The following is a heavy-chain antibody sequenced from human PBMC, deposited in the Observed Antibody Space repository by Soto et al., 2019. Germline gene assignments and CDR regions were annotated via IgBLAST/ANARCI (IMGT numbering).Heavy chain of an antibody. J-gene: IGHJ4*02. V-gene: IGHV5-51*01. CDR3: VRRPGISGISDHFDF. CDR2: IYPGDSDI. Sequence: GESLKISCKGSGYSFAGYWIGLGRQMPGEGLGGVGIIYPGDSDIRESPSCQGQITISADNSITPAFLQWSSLKASDSDMYYCVRRPGISGISDHFDFWGQGTLVTVSS. CDR1: GYSFAGYW. D-gene: IGHD1-20*01.